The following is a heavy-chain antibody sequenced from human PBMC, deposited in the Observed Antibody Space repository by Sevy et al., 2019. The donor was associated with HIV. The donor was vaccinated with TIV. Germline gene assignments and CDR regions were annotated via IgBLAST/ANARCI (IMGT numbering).Heavy chain of an antibody. CDR1: GFSYSSYG. CDR2: IKYVGSNK. Sequence: GGSLRLSCAASGFSYSSYGMHWVRQAPGKGLEWVAYIKYVGSNKDYADSVKGRFTISRDNSKNTLVLQMNSLRVEDTAVYYCVKEGGGEGGDHWGQGTLVTVSS. CDR3: VKEGGGEGGDH. V-gene: IGHV3-30*02. J-gene: IGHJ4*02. D-gene: IGHD2-21*01.